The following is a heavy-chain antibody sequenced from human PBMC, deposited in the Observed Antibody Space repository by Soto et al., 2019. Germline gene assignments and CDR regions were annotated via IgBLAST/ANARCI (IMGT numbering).Heavy chain of an antibody. D-gene: IGHD4-4*01. J-gene: IGHJ5*02. CDR1: GGSFSGYY. Sequence: SETLSLTCAVYGGSFSGYYWSWIRQPPGKGLEWIGEINHSGSTNYNPSLKSRVTISVDTSKNQFSLKLSSVTAADTAVYYCARKRHDYSNLRWSAPWGQGTLVPVSS. CDR3: ARKRHDYSNLRWSAP. CDR2: INHSGST. V-gene: IGHV4-34*01.